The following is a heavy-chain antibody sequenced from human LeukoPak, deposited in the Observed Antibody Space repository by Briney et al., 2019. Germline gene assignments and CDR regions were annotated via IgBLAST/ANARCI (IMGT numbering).Heavy chain of an antibody. CDR3: ARVKTRIRFDP. J-gene: IGHJ5*02. CDR2: IYSGGST. V-gene: IGHV3-66*01. CDR1: GFTVSSNY. Sequence: GGSLRLSCAASGFTVSSNYMSWVRQAPGKGLEWVSVIYSGGSTYYADSVKGRFTISRDNSKNTLYLQMNSLRAEDTAVYYCARVKTRIRFDPWGQGTLVTVSS.